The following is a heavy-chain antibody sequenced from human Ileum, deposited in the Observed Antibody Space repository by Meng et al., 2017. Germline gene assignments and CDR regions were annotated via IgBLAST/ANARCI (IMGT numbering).Heavy chain of an antibody. Sequence: SETLSLTCSVSGASISNYYWSWIRQPPGKGLEWIGYIYSSGRTNYTPSLKIRVTISVDTSKKTLSLKLSSVTAADSAVYYCARAPKVTFIGGDTRSDAFDIWGQGTMVTVSS. CDR3: ARAPKVTFIGGDTRSDAFDI. D-gene: IGHD2-21*02. CDR1: GASISNYY. V-gene: IGHV4-59*01. J-gene: IGHJ3*02. CDR2: IYSSGRT.